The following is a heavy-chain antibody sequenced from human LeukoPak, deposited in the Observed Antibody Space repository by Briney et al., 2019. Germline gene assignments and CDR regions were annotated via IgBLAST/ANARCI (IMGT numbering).Heavy chain of an antibody. CDR2: LNRDGSTT. J-gene: IGHJ3*02. V-gene: IGHV3-74*01. Sequence: GGSLRLSCAASGFTFSSYWMHWVRQAPGKGLVWVSRLNRDGSTTNYADSVKGRFTISRDNAKNAVYLQMDSLRDEDTAVYYCARVNAGHVFDIWGQGTLVTVSS. CDR1: GFTFSSYW. CDR3: ARVNAGHVFDI.